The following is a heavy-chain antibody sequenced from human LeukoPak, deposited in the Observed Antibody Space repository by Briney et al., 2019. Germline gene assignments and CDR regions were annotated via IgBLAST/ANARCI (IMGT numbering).Heavy chain of an antibody. V-gene: IGHV3-53*01. CDR1: GFSVSSNY. J-gene: IGHJ4*02. CDR3: ARGTVTIGYFDY. Sequence: GESLKISCTASGFSVSSNYMSWVRQAPGKGLEWVSVIYSGGSTDYADSVKGRFTISRDNSKNTVYLQMNSLRAEDTAIYYCARGTVTIGYFDYWGQGTLVTVSS. CDR2: IYSGGST. D-gene: IGHD4-11*01.